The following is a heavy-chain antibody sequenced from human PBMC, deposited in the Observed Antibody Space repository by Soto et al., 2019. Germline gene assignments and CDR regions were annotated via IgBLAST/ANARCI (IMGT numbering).Heavy chain of an antibody. CDR2: ISWNSGSI. CDR3: AKDVMVRGVIIRGPHFDY. J-gene: IGHJ4*02. Sequence: PGGSLRLSCAASGFTIDDYAMHWVRQAPGKGLEWVSGISWNSGSIGYADSVKGRFTISRDNAKNSLYLQMNSLRAEDTALYYCAKDVMVRGVIIRGPHFDYWGQGTLVTVSS. D-gene: IGHD3-10*01. CDR1: GFTIDDYA. V-gene: IGHV3-9*01.